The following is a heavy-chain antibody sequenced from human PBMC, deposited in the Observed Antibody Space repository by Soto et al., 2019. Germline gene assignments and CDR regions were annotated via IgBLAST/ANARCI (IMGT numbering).Heavy chain of an antibody. CDR2: IYYSGST. D-gene: IGHD3-3*01. CDR1: GGSISSYY. CDR3: ARGPRFLEWLPLDY. Sequence: ETLSLTYTVSGGSISSYYWSWIRQPPGKGLEWIGYIYYSGSTNYNPSLKSRVTISVDTSKNQFSLKLSSVTAADTAVYYCARGPRFLEWLPLDYWGQGTLVTVSS. J-gene: IGHJ4*02. V-gene: IGHV4-59*01.